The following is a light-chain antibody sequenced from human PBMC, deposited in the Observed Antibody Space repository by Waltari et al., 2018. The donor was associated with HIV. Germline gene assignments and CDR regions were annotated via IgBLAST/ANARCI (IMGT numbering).Light chain of an antibody. V-gene: IGLV2-14*01. CDR1: STDIGGYIY. CDR3: SSFTSSSFWV. CDR2: EVA. J-gene: IGLJ3*02. Sequence: QSALTQPASVSGSPGQSITISCSGTSTDIGGYIYVSWYQQHPGKAPKLVIYEVANRPSGMSKRFSGSKSGNAASLTISGLQTEDEADYYCSSFTSSSFWVFGGGTKLTVL.